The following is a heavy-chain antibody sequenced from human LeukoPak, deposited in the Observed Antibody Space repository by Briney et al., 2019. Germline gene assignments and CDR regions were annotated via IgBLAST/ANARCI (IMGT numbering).Heavy chain of an antibody. CDR2: IKQAGSEN. J-gene: IGHJ4*02. CDR1: GFTISTYW. Sequence: AGSLRLSSAASGFTISTYWMTWDRQAHGKGLEWVANIKQAGSENYYVDSEKGRFTISRDNAKNSLYLQMNGLRAEDTAVYYCARARDFYDSSGYYVYFDYWGQGSLVTVSS. D-gene: IGHD3-22*01. V-gene: IGHV3-7*01. CDR3: ARARDFYDSSGYYVYFDY.